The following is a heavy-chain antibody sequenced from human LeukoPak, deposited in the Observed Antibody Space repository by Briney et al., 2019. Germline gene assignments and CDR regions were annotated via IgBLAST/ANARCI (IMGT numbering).Heavy chain of an antibody. V-gene: IGHV5-51*01. CDR3: ARGPTEMATIVYFDY. Sequence: GESLKISCKGSGYSFTSYWIGWVRQMPGKGLEWMGIIYPGDSDTRHSPSFQGQVTISADKSISTAYLQWSSLKASDTAMYYCARGPTEMATIVYFDYWGQGTLVTVSS. J-gene: IGHJ4*02. CDR1: GYSFTSYW. CDR2: IYPGDSDT. D-gene: IGHD5-24*01.